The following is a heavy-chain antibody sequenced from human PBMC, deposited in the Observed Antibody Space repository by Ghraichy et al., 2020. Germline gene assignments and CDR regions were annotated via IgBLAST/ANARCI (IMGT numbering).Heavy chain of an antibody. Sequence: SETLSLTCTVSGDSINSGGHYWSWLRPHPGKGLEWIGYIFYTGLTDYNPSLKSRTTISIDTSKNQFSLKLTSVTAADTAIYFCARDLYASSGVLFDIWCQGTRFTVSS. CDR2: IFYTGLT. J-gene: IGHJ3*02. D-gene: IGHD5-18*01. V-gene: IGHV4-31*03. CDR1: GDSINSGGHY. CDR3: ARDLYASSGVLFDI.